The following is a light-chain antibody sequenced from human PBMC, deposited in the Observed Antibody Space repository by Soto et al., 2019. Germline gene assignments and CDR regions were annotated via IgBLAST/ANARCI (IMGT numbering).Light chain of an antibody. CDR1: QSITIW. V-gene: IGKV1-5*01. J-gene: IGKJ5*01. CDR2: DAS. Sequence: DIQMTQSPSTLSASAGDRVTITSRASQSITIWLAWYQQKPGKAPKLLIYDASTLESGVPSRFSGSGSGTEFTFTISSLQPDDFATYYCQQFHRFPITFGQGTRLEIK. CDR3: QQFHRFPIT.